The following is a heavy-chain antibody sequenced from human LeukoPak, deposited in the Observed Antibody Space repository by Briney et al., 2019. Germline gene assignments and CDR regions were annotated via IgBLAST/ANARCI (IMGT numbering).Heavy chain of an antibody. Sequence: GGSLRLSCAASGFTFSNYGMHWVRQAPGKGLEWVAAIWPDGINKDYADSVRGRFTISRDNSKNTLYLQMNSLRAEDTAVYYCARDRPRPYYYDSSGVLYYLDNWGQGTLVTVSS. J-gene: IGHJ4*02. CDR2: IWPDGINK. CDR1: GFTFSNYG. V-gene: IGHV3-30*19. D-gene: IGHD3-22*01. CDR3: ARDRPRPYYYDSSGVLYYLDN.